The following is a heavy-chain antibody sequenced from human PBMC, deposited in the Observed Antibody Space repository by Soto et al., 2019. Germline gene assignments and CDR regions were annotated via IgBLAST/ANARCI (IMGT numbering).Heavy chain of an antibody. J-gene: IGHJ6*02. D-gene: IGHD2-2*01. Sequence: ASVKVSCKASGYTFTGYYMHWVRQAPGQGLEWMGWINPNSGGTNYAQKLQGWVTMTRDTSISTAYMELSRLRSDDTAVYYCARADSHCSSTSCYPARYYGMDVWGQGTTVTVSS. CDR2: INPNSGGT. V-gene: IGHV1-2*04. CDR1: GYTFTGYY. CDR3: ARADSHCSSTSCYPARYYGMDV.